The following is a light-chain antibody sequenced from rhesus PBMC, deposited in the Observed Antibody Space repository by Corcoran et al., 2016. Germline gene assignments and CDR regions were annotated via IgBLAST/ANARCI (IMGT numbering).Light chain of an antibody. CDR1: QGIINN. Sequence: DIHMTQSPSSLSASVGDKVTITCRASQGIINNLAWYQQKPGKVPKLLIYYASTLQSGVPSRFTGSGSGTDFTLPISSLQPEDFATYYCQHGYDTPYSFGRGTKVEIK. CDR3: QHGYDTPYS. V-gene: IGKV1-25*01. J-gene: IGKJ2*01. CDR2: YAS.